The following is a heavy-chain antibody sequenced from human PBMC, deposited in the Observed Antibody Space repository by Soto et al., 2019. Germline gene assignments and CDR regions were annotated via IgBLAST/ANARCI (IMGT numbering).Heavy chain of an antibody. J-gene: IGHJ6*02. V-gene: IGHV4-31*03. CDR1: GGSISSGGYY. CDR2: IYYSGST. D-gene: IGHD3-3*01. CDR3: ARAMSAGGSYYDFWSGNYGMDV. Sequence: SETLSLTCTVSGGSISSGGYYWSWIRQHPGKGLEWIGYIYYSGSTYYNPSLKSRVTISVDTSKNQFSLKLSSVTAADTAVYYCARAMSAGGSYYDFWSGNYGMDVWGQGTTVTVSS.